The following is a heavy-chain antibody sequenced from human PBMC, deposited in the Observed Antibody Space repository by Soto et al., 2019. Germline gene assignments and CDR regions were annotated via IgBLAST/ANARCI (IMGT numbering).Heavy chain of an antibody. CDR3: ARTAYSSSSKLFDY. Sequence: SETLSLTCAVYGGSFSGYYWSWIRQPPGKGLEWIGEINHSGSTNYNPSLKSRVTISVDTSKNQFSLKLSSVTAADTAVYYCARTAYSSSSKLFDYWRQGTLVTVSS. CDR2: INHSGST. V-gene: IGHV4-34*01. D-gene: IGHD6-13*01. J-gene: IGHJ4*02. CDR1: GGSFSGYY.